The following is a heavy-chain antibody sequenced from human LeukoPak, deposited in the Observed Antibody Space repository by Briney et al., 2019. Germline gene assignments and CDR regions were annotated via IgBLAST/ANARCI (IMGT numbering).Heavy chain of an antibody. CDR1: VFTFSSYA. D-gene: IGHD1-26*01. Sequence: GRSLRLSCAASVFTFSSYARHWVRQAPGKGLEWVAVISYDGSNKYYADSVKGRFTISRDNSKTTLYLQMNSLRAEDTAVYYCASDLVAASASSYYGMDVWGQGPTVTVSS. J-gene: IGHJ6*02. CDR2: ISYDGSNK. CDR3: ASDLVAASASSYYGMDV. V-gene: IGHV3-30-3*01.